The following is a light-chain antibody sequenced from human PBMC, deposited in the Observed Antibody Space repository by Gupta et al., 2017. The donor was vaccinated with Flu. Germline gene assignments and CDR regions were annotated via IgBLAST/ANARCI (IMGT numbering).Light chain of an antibody. CDR1: NIGSKN. Sequence: GKTARITGDGTNIGSKNLNWYQQKPVPAPVLLVYNDSDRPSVFPELFSGSNSGNTATLTISRVEAGDEADDYCQVWDRSSDHLVFGGGTKLTVL. CDR3: QVWDRSSDHLV. J-gene: IGLJ3*02. CDR2: NDS. V-gene: IGLV3-21*03.